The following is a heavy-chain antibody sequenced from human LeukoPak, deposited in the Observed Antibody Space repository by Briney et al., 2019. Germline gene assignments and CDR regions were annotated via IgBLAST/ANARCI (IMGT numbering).Heavy chain of an antibody. CDR3: ARLYRNDVPDAFDI. CDR1: GYSFTSYW. Sequence: GASLKISCKGSGYSFTSYWIGWVRQMPGKGLEWMGIIYPGDSDTRYSPPFQGQVTISADKSISTAYLQWSSLKASDTAMYYCARLYRNDVPDAFDIWGQGTMVTVSS. CDR2: IYPGDSDT. J-gene: IGHJ3*02. D-gene: IGHD1-1*01. V-gene: IGHV5-51*01.